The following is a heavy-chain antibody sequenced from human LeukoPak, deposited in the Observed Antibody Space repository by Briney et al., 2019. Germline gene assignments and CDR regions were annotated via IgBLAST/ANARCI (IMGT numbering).Heavy chain of an antibody. J-gene: IGHJ4*02. D-gene: IGHD3-16*01. CDR1: GFTFSSYG. V-gene: IGHV3-30*02. CDR2: IRYDGSNK. Sequence: GGSLRLSCAASGFTFSSYGMHWVRQAPGKGLEWVAFIRYDGSNKYYADSVKGRFTITRDNSKNTLYLQMSSLRAEDTAVYYCAREEGGGGYYFDCWGQGTLVTVSS. CDR3: AREEGGGGYYFDC.